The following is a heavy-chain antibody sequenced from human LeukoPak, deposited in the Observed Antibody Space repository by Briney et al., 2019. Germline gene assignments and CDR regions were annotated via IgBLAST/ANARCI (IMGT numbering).Heavy chain of an antibody. CDR3: ARDKAYGDSEDF. Sequence: GGSLRLSCVASGFTFSSYGMHWVRQAPGKGLEWVAVIWYDGSNKYYADSVKGRFTISRDNSKNTLYLQMNSLRAEDTAVYYCARDKAYGDSEDFWGQGTLVTVSS. J-gene: IGHJ4*02. CDR2: IWYDGSNK. V-gene: IGHV3-33*01. D-gene: IGHD4-17*01. CDR1: GFTFSSYG.